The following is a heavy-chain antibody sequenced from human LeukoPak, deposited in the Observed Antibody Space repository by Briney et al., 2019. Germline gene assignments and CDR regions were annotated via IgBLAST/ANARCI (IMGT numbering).Heavy chain of an antibody. V-gene: IGHV1-2*02. Sequence: ASVKVSCKASGYTFTGYYMHWVRQAPGQGLEWMGWINPNSGGTNYAQKFQGRVTMTRDTSISTAYMELSRLRSDDTAVYYCIRRIAAAALHGTDYWGQGTLVTVSS. CDR3: IRRIAAAALHGTDY. D-gene: IGHD6-13*01. J-gene: IGHJ4*02. CDR1: GYTFTGYY. CDR2: INPNSGGT.